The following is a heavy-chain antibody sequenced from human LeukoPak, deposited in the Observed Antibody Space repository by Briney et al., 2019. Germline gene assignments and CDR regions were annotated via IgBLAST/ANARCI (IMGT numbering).Heavy chain of an antibody. D-gene: IGHD5-12*01. CDR1: GGTFSTYG. Sequence: SSVKVSCKASGGTFSTYGISWVRQAPGQGLDWMGRIIPRLSTSNYAQKFQGRVTITTDESTSTAYTELSSLRSEDTAVYYCARVPHSGYDRLFDAFDIWGQGTMITVSS. V-gene: IGHV1-69*11. CDR2: IIPRLSTS. CDR3: ARVPHSGYDRLFDAFDI. J-gene: IGHJ3*02.